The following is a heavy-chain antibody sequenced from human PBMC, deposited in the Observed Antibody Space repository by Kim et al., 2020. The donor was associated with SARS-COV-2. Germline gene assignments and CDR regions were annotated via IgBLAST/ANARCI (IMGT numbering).Heavy chain of an antibody. CDR1: GGSISSYY. Sequence: SETLSLTCTVSGGSISSYYWSWIRQPPGKGLEWIGYIYYSGSTNYNPYLKSRVTISVDTTKNQFSLKLSSVTAADTAVYYCARSYPIAAAATFDYWGQGTLVTVSS. CDR3: ARSYPIAAAATFDY. J-gene: IGHJ4*02. V-gene: IGHV4-59*13. D-gene: IGHD6-13*01. CDR2: IYYSGST.